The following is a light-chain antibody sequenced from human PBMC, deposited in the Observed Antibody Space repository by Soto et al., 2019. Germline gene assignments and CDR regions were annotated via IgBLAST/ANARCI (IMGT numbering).Light chain of an antibody. CDR3: QTCGRGTHVV. CDR1: KLGDKY. Sequence: SYELTQPPAVSVSPGQTASITCSGDKLGDKYASWYQQKPGQSPVLVIHQDNKRPSGIPERFSGSNSGNTATLTISGTQAMDEAHYYCQTCGRGTHVVFGGGTKVTVL. J-gene: IGLJ2*01. CDR2: QDN. V-gene: IGLV3-1*01.